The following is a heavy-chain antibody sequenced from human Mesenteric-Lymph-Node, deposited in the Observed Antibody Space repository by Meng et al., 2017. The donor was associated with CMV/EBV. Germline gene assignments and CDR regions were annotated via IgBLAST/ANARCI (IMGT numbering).Heavy chain of an antibody. Sequence: CCCTFSSFWMHGVGQGPGKGLVWVSRINSGGGGTTYAGSVKGRFTISRDNAENTLYLQMSSLRAEDTAVYYCARGPGSSGYYVGDHWGQGILVTVSS. V-gene: IGHV3-74*01. CDR3: ARGPGSSGYYVGDH. CDR1: CCTFSSFW. J-gene: IGHJ4*02. CDR2: INSGGGGT. D-gene: IGHD6-19*01.